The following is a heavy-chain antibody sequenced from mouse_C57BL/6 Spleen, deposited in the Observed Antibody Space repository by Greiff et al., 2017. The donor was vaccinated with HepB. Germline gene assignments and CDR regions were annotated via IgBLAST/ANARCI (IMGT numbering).Heavy chain of an antibody. D-gene: IGHD1-1*01. V-gene: IGHV5-16*01. CDR1: GFTFSDYY. CDR3: ARGTITTVVEWYFDV. J-gene: IGHJ1*03. CDR2: INYDGSST. Sequence: EVQVVESEGGLVQPGSSMKLSCTASGFTFSDYYMAWVRQVPEKGLEWVANINYDGSSTYYLDSLKSRFIISRDNAKNILYLQMSSLKSEDTATYYCARGTITTVVEWYFDVWGTGTTVTVSS.